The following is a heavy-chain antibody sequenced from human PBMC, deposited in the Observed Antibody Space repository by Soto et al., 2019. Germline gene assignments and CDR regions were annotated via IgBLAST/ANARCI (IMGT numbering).Heavy chain of an antibody. V-gene: IGHV4-34*01. Sequence: PSETLSLTCAVYGGSFSGYYWSWIRQPPGKGLEWIGEINHSGSTNYNPSLKSRVTISVDTSKNQFSLKLSSVTAADTAVYYRARGRIAVMYYYYGMDVWGQGTTVTVSS. J-gene: IGHJ6*02. CDR3: ARGRIAVMYYYYGMDV. D-gene: IGHD6-19*01. CDR1: GGSFSGYY. CDR2: INHSGST.